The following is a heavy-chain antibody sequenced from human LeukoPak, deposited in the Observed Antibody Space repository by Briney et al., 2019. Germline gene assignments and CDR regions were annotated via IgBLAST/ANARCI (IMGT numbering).Heavy chain of an antibody. CDR2: ISQSGNT. D-gene: IGHD1-7*01. V-gene: IGHV4-38-2*02. CDR1: GYSISSGSY. Sequence: PSETLSLTCTVSGYSISSGSYWGWMRQAPGKGLEWLGSISQSGNTYNNPSLKSRVTLSVDTSKNQVSLQMTSVTAADTAMYYCARSELNDYFKYWGQGILVTVST. CDR3: ARSELNDYFKY. J-gene: IGHJ4*02.